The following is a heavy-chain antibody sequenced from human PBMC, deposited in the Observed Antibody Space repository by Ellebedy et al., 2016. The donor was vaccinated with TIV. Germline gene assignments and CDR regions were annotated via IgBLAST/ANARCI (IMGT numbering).Heavy chain of an antibody. Sequence: PGGSLRLSCAASGFTFSSYAMGWVRQATGKGLEWVSGISGSGDRTYYADSVKGRFTISRDNSKNMLFLQMNSLRAEDTAVFYCAKDRGYDGGRAIFDSWGQGILVTVSS. J-gene: IGHJ4*02. V-gene: IGHV3-23*01. D-gene: IGHD3-10*01. CDR3: AKDRGYDGGRAIFDS. CDR2: ISGSGDRT. CDR1: GFTFSSYA.